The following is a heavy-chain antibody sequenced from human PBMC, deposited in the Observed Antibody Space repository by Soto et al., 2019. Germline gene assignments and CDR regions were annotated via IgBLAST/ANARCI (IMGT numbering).Heavy chain of an antibody. J-gene: IGHJ6*02. CDR3: ARGVVAYYDFWSGYNPFYYYYGMDV. Sequence: ASVKVSCKASGYTFTSYDINWVRQATGQGLEWMGWMNPNSGNTGYAQKFQGRVTMTRNTSISTAYMELSSLRSEDTAVYYCARGVVAYYDFWSGYNPFYYYYGMDVWGQGTTVTAP. D-gene: IGHD3-3*01. CDR1: GYTFTSYD. CDR2: MNPNSGNT. V-gene: IGHV1-8*01.